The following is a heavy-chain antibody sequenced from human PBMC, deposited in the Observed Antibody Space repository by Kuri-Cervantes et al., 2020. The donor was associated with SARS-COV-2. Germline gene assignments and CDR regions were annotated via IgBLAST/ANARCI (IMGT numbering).Heavy chain of an antibody. CDR2: ISWNSGSI. CDR3: ARDRDYIWV. D-gene: IGHD4-11*01. Sequence: SLKISCAASGFTFDDYAMHWVRQAPGKGLEWVSGISWNSGSIGYADSVKGRFTISRDNSKNTLYLQMNSLRAEDTAVYYCARDRDYIWVWGQGTMVTVSS. V-gene: IGHV3-9*01. J-gene: IGHJ3*01. CDR1: GFTFDDYA.